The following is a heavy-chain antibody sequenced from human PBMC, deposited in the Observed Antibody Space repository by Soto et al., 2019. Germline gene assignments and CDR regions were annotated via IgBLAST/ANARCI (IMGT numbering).Heavy chain of an antibody. V-gene: IGHV1-18*04. J-gene: IGHJ5*02. CDR3: ARSPGYCSSTTCWPNWFAP. Sequence: ASVKASCKASGYTFTSYGISWVRQAPEQGLEWMGWISAYNGNTNYAQKLQGRVTMTTDTSTSTAYMELRSLRSDDTAVYYCARSPGYCSSTTCWPNWFAPSGQGTLVPVSS. CDR1: GYTFTSYG. D-gene: IGHD2-2*01. CDR2: ISAYNGNT.